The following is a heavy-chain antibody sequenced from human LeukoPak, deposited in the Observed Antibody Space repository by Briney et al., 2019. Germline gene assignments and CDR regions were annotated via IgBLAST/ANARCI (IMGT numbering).Heavy chain of an antibody. Sequence: GRSLRLSCAVSGFPFSNSWMYWVRQAPGKGLERVANIKKDGSGISYVESVKGRFIISRDNSRNSLYLQMNSLKVDDTAVYFCAGGNAMDVWGKGTAVTVYS. V-gene: IGHV3-7*03. CDR2: IKKDGSGI. CDR3: AGGNAMDV. CDR1: GFPFSNSW. J-gene: IGHJ6*04.